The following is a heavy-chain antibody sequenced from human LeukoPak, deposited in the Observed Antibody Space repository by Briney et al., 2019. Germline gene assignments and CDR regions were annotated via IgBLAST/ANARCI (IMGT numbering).Heavy chain of an antibody. CDR3: ARRRYDILTGYYETHTFDY. Sequence: EASVKVSCKASGYTFTSYGISWVRQAPGQGLEWMGWISAYNGNTSYAQKLQGRVTMTTDTSTSTAYMELRSLRSDDTAVYYCARRRYDILTGYYETHTFDYWGQRTLVTVSS. D-gene: IGHD3-9*01. J-gene: IGHJ4*02. CDR2: ISAYNGNT. V-gene: IGHV1-18*04. CDR1: GYTFTSYG.